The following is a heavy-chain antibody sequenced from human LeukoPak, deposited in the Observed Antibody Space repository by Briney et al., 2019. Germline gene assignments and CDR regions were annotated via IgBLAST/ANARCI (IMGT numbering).Heavy chain of an antibody. CDR1: GLTVSSNH. Sequence: GGSLRLSCAASGLTVSSNHMSWVRQAPGKGLEWVSLIKSDGTTEYADSVKGRFTISRDNSKNTLFLQLNSLRVEDTAVYYCARLRRGYWGRGTPVTVSS. CDR2: IKSDGTT. CDR3: ARLRRGY. V-gene: IGHV3-53*01. J-gene: IGHJ4*02.